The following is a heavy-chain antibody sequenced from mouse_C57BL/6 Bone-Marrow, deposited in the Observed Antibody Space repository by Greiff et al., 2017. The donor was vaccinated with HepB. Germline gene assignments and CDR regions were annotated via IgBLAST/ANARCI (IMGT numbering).Heavy chain of an antibody. CDR3: ARYGGSSYEDYFDY. V-gene: IGHV1-42*01. Sequence: VQLQQSGPELVKPGASVKISCKASGYSFTGYYMNWVKQSPEKSLEWIGEINPSTGGTTYNQKFKANATLTVDKSSSTAYMQLKSLTSEDSAVYYCARYGGSSYEDYFDYWGQGTTLTVSS. CDR1: GYSFTGYY. J-gene: IGHJ2*01. D-gene: IGHD1-1*01. CDR2: INPSTGGT.